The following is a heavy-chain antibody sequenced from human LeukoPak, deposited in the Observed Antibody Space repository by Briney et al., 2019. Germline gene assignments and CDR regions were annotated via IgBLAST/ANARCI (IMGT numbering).Heavy chain of an antibody. CDR1: NGSFSGYY. Sequence: SGTLSLTCAVYNGSFSGYYWSWIRQPPGKGLEWIGEINHRGRTNYNPSLKSRVTMSVNTSKNQFSLKLSSVTAADTAVYYCAGEGGSDYWGQGTLVTVSS. CDR2: INHRGRT. CDR3: AGEGGSDY. J-gene: IGHJ4*02. V-gene: IGHV4-34*01. D-gene: IGHD3-16*01.